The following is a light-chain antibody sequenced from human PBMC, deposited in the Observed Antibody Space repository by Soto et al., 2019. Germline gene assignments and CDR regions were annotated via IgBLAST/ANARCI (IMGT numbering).Light chain of an antibody. CDR1: QNNKNY. CDR2: WAS. V-gene: IGKV4-1*01. Sequence: DIVVTQSPDSLAVSLGERATINCKSSQNNKNYLAWYQQKTGQPPKLLIDWASTRASGVPDRFSGSGSGTDFTLTISSLQAEDVGIYYCQDYYSSWTFGQGTKVEIK. CDR3: QDYYSSWT. J-gene: IGKJ1*01.